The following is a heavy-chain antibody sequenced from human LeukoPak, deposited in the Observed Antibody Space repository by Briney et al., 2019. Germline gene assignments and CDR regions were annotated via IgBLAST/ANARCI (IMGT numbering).Heavy chain of an antibody. CDR3: ARTGDYYGSGSYIDY. CDR1: GFTFSDHI. CDR2: VSGSGSTV. V-gene: IGHV3-11*01. J-gene: IGHJ4*02. Sequence: TGGSLGLSCAASGFTFSDHIMNWVRQLPGKRLEWVAYVSGSGSTVYYADSVKGRFTISRDNAKNSLYLQMNSLRAEDTAVYYCARTGDYYGSGSYIDYWGQGTLVTVSS. D-gene: IGHD3-10*01.